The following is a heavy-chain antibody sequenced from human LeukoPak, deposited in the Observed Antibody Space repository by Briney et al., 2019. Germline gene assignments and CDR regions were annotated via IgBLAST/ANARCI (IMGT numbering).Heavy chain of an antibody. J-gene: IGHJ4*02. CDR2: ISSSSSYI. CDR3: ARDLFSENYYDGSGLDY. V-gene: IGHV3-21*01. D-gene: IGHD3-22*01. CDR1: GFTFSSYS. Sequence: GGSLRLSRAASGFTFSSYSMNWVRQAPGKGLEWVSSISSSSSYIYYADSVKGRFTISRDNAKNSPYLQMNSLRAEDTAVYYCARDLFSENYYDGSGLDYWGQGTLVTVSS.